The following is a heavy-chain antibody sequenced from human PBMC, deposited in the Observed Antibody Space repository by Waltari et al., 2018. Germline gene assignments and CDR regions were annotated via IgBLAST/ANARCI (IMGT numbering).Heavy chain of an antibody. Sequence: EAQLVESGGGLVQPGGSLRLSCAASGFMFSTYEMNWVRQAQGKGLEWVSYISATSGTIYYAGSVKGRFTISRDNAKNSLYLQLNSLRAEDTAVYYCARGKTGTHFDYWGQGTLVTVSS. CDR3: ARGKTGTHFDY. CDR2: ISATSGTI. J-gene: IGHJ4*02. D-gene: IGHD1-1*01. V-gene: IGHV3-48*03. CDR1: GFMFSTYE.